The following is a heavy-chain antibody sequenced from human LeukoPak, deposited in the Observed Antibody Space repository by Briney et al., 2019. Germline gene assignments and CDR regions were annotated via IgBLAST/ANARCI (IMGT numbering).Heavy chain of an antibody. CDR1: GFSFSNYA. D-gene: IGHD3-10*01. CDR3: AKDSDRAVRGVIMPFFPDY. V-gene: IGHV3-23*01. J-gene: IGHJ4*02. CDR2: IIGSSGDT. Sequence: PGGSLRLSCAASGFSFSNYAMSWVRQAPGKGLEWVSLIIGSSGDTFYADSVKGRFTISRDNSKNTLYLQMNSLRAEDTAVYYCAKDSDRAVRGVIMPFFPDYWGQGTLVTVSS.